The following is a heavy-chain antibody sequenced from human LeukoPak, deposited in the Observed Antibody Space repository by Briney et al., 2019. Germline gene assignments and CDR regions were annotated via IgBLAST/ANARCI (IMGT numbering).Heavy chain of an antibody. D-gene: IGHD3-22*01. Sequence: GGSLRLSCGVSGFTLSRYSMSWVRQAPGKGLEWVAYIKEDGSETYYVDFARGRFTISRDSATNSLYLQMNSLRDEDTAVYYCARSITMIPEDYWGQGTLVTVSS. CDR1: GFTLSRYS. CDR2: IKEDGSET. J-gene: IGHJ4*02. CDR3: ARSITMIPEDY. V-gene: IGHV3-7*04.